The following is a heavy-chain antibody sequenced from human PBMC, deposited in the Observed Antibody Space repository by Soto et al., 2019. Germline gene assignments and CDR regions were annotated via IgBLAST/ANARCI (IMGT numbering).Heavy chain of an antibody. CDR1: GYTFPSYG. D-gene: IGHD6-19*01. J-gene: IGHJ4*02. V-gene: IGHV1-18*01. Sequence: QVQLVQSGAEVKKPGASVKVSCRASGYTFPSYGLSWVGQAPGQGLAWMGWISAYNGNTNYAQKLKGGVTLTTDTSTSTAYMELRSLRSDDTVVYYCARDLAVGLVDYWGQGTLVTCSS. CDR3: ARDLAVGLVDY. CDR2: ISAYNGNT.